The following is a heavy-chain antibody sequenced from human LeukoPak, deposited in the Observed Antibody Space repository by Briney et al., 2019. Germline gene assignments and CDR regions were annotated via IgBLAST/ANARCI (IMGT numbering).Heavy chain of an antibody. D-gene: IGHD1-26*01. J-gene: IGHJ4*02. CDR2: LRSTGTST. V-gene: IGHV3-21*01. Sequence: PGGSLRLSCAASGFTFSTYSMGWVRQAPGKGLEWVSSLRSTGTSTSHADSVKGRFTISRDNAKNSLYLQMNSLRAEDTAVYYCARERELPDYWGQGTLVTVSS. CDR3: ARERELPDY. CDR1: GFTFSTYS.